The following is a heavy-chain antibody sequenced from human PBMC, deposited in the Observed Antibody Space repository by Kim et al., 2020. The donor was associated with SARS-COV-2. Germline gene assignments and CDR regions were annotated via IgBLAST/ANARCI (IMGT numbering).Heavy chain of an antibody. Sequence: SETLSLTCIVSGDSINGYYWSWIRQTPGKGLEWIGYVSYTGTTNYNHSLKSRATISVDTSKNQFSLELTSGTAADTAMYYCASRAGQPGAPFYYCGQGTL. CDR2: VSYTGTT. J-gene: IGHJ4*02. CDR1: GDSINGYY. CDR3: ASRAGQPGAPFYY. V-gene: IGHV4-59*08.